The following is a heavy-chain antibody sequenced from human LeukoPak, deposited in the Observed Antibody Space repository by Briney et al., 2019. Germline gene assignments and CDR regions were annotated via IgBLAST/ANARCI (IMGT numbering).Heavy chain of an antibody. CDR1: GFTFSSYE. CDR3: ARGSSSWDV. D-gene: IGHD6-13*01. J-gene: IGHJ6*02. V-gene: IGHV3-48*03. CDR2: ISSSGSTI. Sequence: PGGSLRLSCAASGFTFSSYEMNWVRQAPGEWLEWVSYISSSGSTIYYADSVKGRFTISRDNAKNSLYLQMNSLRAEDTAVYYCARGSSSWDVWGQGTTVTVSS.